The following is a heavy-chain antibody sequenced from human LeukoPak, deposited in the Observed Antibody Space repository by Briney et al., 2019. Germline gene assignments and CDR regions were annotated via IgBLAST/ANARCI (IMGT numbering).Heavy chain of an antibody. CDR3: ARGGTTMVRGA. Sequence: GGSLRLSCAASGFTFTAFTINWVRQAPGKRLEWVSSISSSSSIHFADSVKGRFTISRDNSKNTLYLQMNNLRAEDTAVYYCARGGTTMVRGAWGQGTLVTVSS. D-gene: IGHD3-10*01. CDR1: GFTFTAFT. V-gene: IGHV3-69-1*01. J-gene: IGHJ5*02. CDR2: ISSSSSI.